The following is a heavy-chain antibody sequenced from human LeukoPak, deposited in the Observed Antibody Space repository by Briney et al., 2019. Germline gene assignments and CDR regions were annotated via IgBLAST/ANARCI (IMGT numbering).Heavy chain of an antibody. J-gene: IGHJ3*02. Sequence: PSETLSLTCTVSGGSISTYYWSWIRQPPGKGLEYIGYINYRGTTDSNPSLKSRVTISVDTSKNQFSLKLSSVTAADTAVYYCARGGLMVHAHDAFDIWGQGTMVTVSS. CDR1: GGSISTYY. V-gene: IGHV4-59*08. D-gene: IGHD2-8*01. CDR3: ARGGLMVHAHDAFDI. CDR2: INYRGTT.